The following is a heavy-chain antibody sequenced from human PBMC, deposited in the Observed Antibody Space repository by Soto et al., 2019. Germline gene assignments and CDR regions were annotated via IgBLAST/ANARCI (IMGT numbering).Heavy chain of an antibody. Sequence: QVQLVESGGGVVQPGRSLRLSCAASGFTFSSYGMHWVRQAPGKGLEWVAVIWYDGSNKYYADSVKGRFTISRDNSKNRRYLQMTSLRAEDTAVYYCAGGPSAALYGMDVCGRGTTVTVSS. CDR2: IWYDGSNK. CDR3: AGGPSAALYGMDV. J-gene: IGHJ6*02. V-gene: IGHV3-33*01. D-gene: IGHD6-25*01. CDR1: GFTFSSYG.